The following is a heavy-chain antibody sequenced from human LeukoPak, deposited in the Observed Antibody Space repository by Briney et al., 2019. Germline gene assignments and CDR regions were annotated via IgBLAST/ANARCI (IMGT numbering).Heavy chain of an antibody. D-gene: IGHD6-19*01. Sequence: SETLSLTCTVSGGSINSSNYYWGWIRQPPGKGLEWIGNIYYSGSTYYNPSLKSRVTISVDTSKNQFSLKLNSVTAADTAVYHCARQLSSGYIFDYWGQGTLVTVSS. CDR1: GGSINSSNYY. CDR3: ARQLSSGYIFDY. V-gene: IGHV4-39*01. J-gene: IGHJ4*02. CDR2: IYYSGST.